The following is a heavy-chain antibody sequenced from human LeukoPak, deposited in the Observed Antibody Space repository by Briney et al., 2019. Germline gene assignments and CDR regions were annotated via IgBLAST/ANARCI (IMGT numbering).Heavy chain of an antibody. J-gene: IGHJ4*02. Sequence: ASETLSLTCAVYGGSFSGYYWSWIRQPPGKGLEWIGEINHSGSTNYNPSLKSRVTISVDTSKNQFSLKLSSVTAADTAVCYCARIITMVRGVIVYYFDYWGQGTLVTVSS. D-gene: IGHD3-10*01. CDR1: GGSFSGYY. CDR2: INHSGST. V-gene: IGHV4-34*01. CDR3: ARIITMVRGVIVYYFDY.